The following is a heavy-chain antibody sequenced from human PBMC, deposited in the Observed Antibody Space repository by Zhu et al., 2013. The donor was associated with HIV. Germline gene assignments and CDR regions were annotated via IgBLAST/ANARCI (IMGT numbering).Heavy chain of an antibody. CDR3: ARDRSSNFVPEPTDS. CDR2: MNPKIGDT. D-gene: IGHD4-4*01. V-gene: IGHV1-2*02. CDR1: GYSFIDHY. J-gene: IGHJ5*01. Sequence: QVHVVQSGAEVKEPGAAVTVSCKASGYSFIDHYVHWMRQAPGQRLEWMGWMNPKIGDTNYVQKFQGRVTMARDTSINTAYLDLSGLTSDDTAIYYCARDRSSNFVPEPTDSWGQGTLVTVSS.